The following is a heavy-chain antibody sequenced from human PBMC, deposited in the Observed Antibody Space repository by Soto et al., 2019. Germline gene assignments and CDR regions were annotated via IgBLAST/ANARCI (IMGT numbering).Heavy chain of an antibody. CDR1: GFTFSNYW. Sequence: EVQLVESGGGLVQPGGSLRLSCAASGFTFSNYWMYWVRQAPGKGLEWVSRINSDGSVSSHADSVRGRLTISRDNVKNTLYLHMDRLRAEDTAVYFCARGDCVGGTCYSLAGSFYYYMDAWGKGTTVTVFS. CDR3: ARGDCVGGTCYSLAGSFYYYMDA. CDR2: INSDGSVS. J-gene: IGHJ6*03. D-gene: IGHD2-15*01. V-gene: IGHV3-74*02.